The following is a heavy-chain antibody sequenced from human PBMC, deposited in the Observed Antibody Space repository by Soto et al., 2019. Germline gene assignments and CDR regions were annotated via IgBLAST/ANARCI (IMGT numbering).Heavy chain of an antibody. J-gene: IGHJ3*02. CDR3: AQRGLGYGGGDAFDI. V-gene: IGHV2-5*01. CDR1: GFSLSTSGVG. D-gene: IGHD5-18*01. Sequence: QITLKESGPTLVKPTQTLTLTCTFSGFSLSTSGVGVGWIRQPPGKALEWLALIYWNDDKRYSPSLKSRLTIAEDTSKNQVVLTMTSMDPVNTATYYCAQRGLGYGGGDAFDIWGQGTMVTVSS. CDR2: IYWNDDK.